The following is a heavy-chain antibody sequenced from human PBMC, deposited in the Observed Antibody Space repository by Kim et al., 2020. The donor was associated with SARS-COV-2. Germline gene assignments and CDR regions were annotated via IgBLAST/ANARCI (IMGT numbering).Heavy chain of an antibody. D-gene: IGHD3-22*01. V-gene: IGHV3-30*01. CDR3: ARDYYDSSGYSSYGMDV. Sequence: VKGRFTISRDNSRNTLYLKMNSLRAEDTAVYYCARDYYDSSGYSSYGMDVWGQGTTVTVSS. J-gene: IGHJ6*02.